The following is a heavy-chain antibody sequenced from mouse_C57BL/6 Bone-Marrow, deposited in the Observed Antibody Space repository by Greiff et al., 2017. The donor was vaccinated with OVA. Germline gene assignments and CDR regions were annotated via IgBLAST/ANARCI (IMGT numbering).Heavy chain of an antibody. V-gene: IGHV8-12*01. J-gene: IGHJ3*01. Sequence: QVQLQQSGPGILQSSQTLSLTCSFSGFSLSTSGMGVSWIRQPSGKGLEWLAHIYWDDDKSYNPSLKSRLTLSKDTSSNQVFLKITSVDTSVTATYYCARVYDYVFAYWGQGTLVTVSA. CDR1: GFSLSTSGMG. D-gene: IGHD2-4*01. CDR3: ARVYDYVFAY. CDR2: IYWDDDK.